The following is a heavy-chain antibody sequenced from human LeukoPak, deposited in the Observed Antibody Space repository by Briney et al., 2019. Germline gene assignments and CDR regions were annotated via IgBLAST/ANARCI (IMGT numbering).Heavy chain of an antibody. CDR3: ARATRIRRGPLTYDRAAFDI. J-gene: IGHJ3*02. V-gene: IGHV4-34*01. Sequence: SETLSLTCAVYGGSFSGYYWSWIRQPPGKGLEWIREINHSGSTNYNPSLKSRVTISVDTSKNQFSLKLSSVTAADTAVYYCARATRIRRGPLTYDRAAFDIWGQGTMVTVSS. CDR1: GGSFSGYY. D-gene: IGHD3-22*01. CDR2: INHSGST.